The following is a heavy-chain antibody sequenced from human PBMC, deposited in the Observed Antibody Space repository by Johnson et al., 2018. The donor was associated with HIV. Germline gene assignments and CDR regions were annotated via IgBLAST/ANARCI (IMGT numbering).Heavy chain of an antibody. D-gene: IGHD3-9*01. CDR2: ISGSGGST. V-gene: IGHV3-23*04. J-gene: IGHJ3*02. CDR3: AKKALVDGYAFDI. CDR1: GFTFDEYG. Sequence: MLLVESGGGVVRPGGSLRLSCGASGFTFDEYGMSWVRQAPGKGLEWVSAISGSGGSTYYADSVKGRFTISRDNSKNTLYLQMNSLRAEDTAVYYCAKKALVDGYAFDIWGQGTMVTVSS.